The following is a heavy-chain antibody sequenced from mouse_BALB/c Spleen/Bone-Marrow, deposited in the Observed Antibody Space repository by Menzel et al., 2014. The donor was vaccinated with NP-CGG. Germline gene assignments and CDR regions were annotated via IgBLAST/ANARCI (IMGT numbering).Heavy chain of an antibody. CDR2: IDPYNGST. V-gene: IGHV1S135*01. D-gene: IGHD1-1*01. CDR3: ARENYGSSPAY. CDR1: GYAFTSYN. J-gene: IGHJ3*01. Sequence: QLQQSGPELVKPGASVKVSCKASGYAFTSYNMYWVKQSHGKSLEWIGYIDPYNGSTSYNQKFKGKATLTVDKSSSTAYMHLNSLTSKDSAVYYCARENYGSSPAYWGQGTLVTVSA.